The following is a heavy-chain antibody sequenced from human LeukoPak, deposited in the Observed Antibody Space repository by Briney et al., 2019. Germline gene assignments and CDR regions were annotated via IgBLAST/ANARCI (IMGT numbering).Heavy chain of an antibody. J-gene: IGHJ5*02. Sequence: TGGSLRLSCAASGFTFSSYAMSWVRQAPGKGLEWVSAISGSGGSTYYADSVKGRFTISRDNSKNTLYLQMNSLRAEDTAVYYCAKTRTGSQYYDPFDPWGQGTLVTVSS. CDR1: GFTFSSYA. CDR2: ISGSGGST. V-gene: IGHV3-23*01. D-gene: IGHD3-3*01. CDR3: AKTRTGSQYYDPFDP.